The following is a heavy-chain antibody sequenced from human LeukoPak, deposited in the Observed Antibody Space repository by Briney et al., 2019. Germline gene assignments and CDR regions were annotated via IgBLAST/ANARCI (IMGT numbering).Heavy chain of an antibody. Sequence: SVKVSCKASGGTFSSYAISWVRQAPGQGLEWMGRIIPIFGTANYAQKFQGRVTITTDESTSTAYMELSSLRSEDPAVYYCASRPYYYGSGQYYFDYWGQGTLVTVSS. CDR1: GGTFSSYA. CDR2: IIPIFGTA. V-gene: IGHV1-69*05. J-gene: IGHJ4*02. D-gene: IGHD3-10*01. CDR3: ASRPYYYGSGQYYFDY.